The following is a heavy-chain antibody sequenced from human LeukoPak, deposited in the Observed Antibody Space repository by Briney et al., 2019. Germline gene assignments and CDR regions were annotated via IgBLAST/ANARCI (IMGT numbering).Heavy chain of an antibody. CDR3: ARDPIPVARTGNY. V-gene: IGHV4-34*01. J-gene: IGHJ4*02. CDR2: INHSGST. D-gene: IGHD6-19*01. CDR1: GGSFSGYY. Sequence: KSSETLSLTCAVYGGSFSGYYWSWIRQPPGKGLEWIGEINHSGSTNYNPSLKSRVTISVDTSKNQFSLKLSSVTAADTAVYYCARDPIPVARTGNYWGQGTLVTVSS.